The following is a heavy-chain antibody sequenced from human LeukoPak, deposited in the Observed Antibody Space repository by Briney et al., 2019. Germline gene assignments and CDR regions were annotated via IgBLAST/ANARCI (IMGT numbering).Heavy chain of an antibody. CDR3: ARDKRWLQLRYYMDV. V-gene: IGHV1-18*01. D-gene: IGHD5-24*01. J-gene: IGHJ6*03. CDR2: ISAYNSNT. Sequence: ASVKVSCKASGYTFTSYGISWVRQAPGQGLEWMGWISAYNSNTNYAQKLQGRVTMTTDTSTSTAYMELRSLRSDDTAVYYCARDKRWLQLRYYMDVWGKGTTVTVSS. CDR1: GYTFTSYG.